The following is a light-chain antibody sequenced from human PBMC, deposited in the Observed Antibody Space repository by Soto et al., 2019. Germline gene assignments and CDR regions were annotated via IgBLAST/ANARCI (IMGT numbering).Light chain of an antibody. CDR1: TGPVTRGYY. CDR3: LLSYGGTDV. Sequence: QAVVTQEPSLTVSPGGTVTLTCASSTGPVTRGYYPNWFQQKPGQAPLALIYDTGIKHSWTPGRFSGSLLGGTAVLTLSGAQPEDEAEYYCLLSYGGTDVFGPGTKLTVL. CDR2: DTG. J-gene: IGLJ1*01. V-gene: IGLV7-43*01.